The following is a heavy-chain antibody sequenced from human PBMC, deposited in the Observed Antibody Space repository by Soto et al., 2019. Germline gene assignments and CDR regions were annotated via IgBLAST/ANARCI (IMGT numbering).Heavy chain of an antibody. V-gene: IGHV3-48*02. J-gene: IGHJ6*02. CDR3: ARDAQSIAAAGYYYYYGMDV. CDR2: ISSSSSTI. D-gene: IGHD6-13*01. Sequence: GGSLRLSCAASGFTFSSYSMNWVRQAPGKGLEWVSYISSSSSTIYYADSVKGRFTISRDNAKNSLYLQMNSLRDDDTAVYYCARDAQSIAAAGYYYYYGMDVWGQGTTVTVSS. CDR1: GFTFSSYS.